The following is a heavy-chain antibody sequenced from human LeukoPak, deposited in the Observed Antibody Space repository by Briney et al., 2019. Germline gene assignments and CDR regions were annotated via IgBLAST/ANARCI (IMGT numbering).Heavy chain of an antibody. CDR2: IKQDGSEK. Sequence: PGGSLRLSCAASGFTFSSYEMNWVRQAPGKRLEWVANIKQDGSEKYYVDSVKGRFTISRDNAKNSLYLQMNSLRAEDTAVYYCARDGYSSGWYPHHPIDYWGQGTLVTVSS. J-gene: IGHJ4*02. D-gene: IGHD6-19*01. CDR3: ARDGYSSGWYPHHPIDY. CDR1: GFTFSSYE. V-gene: IGHV3-7*01.